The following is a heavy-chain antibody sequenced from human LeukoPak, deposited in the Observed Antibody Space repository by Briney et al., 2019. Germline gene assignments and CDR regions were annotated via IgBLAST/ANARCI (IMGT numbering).Heavy chain of an antibody. CDR2: IWYDGSSK. D-gene: IGHD3-10*01. CDR3: ARDVPDSGNYYPDAFDI. J-gene: IGHJ3*02. Sequence: GGSLRLSCAASGFTFSNYGMHWVRQALGKGLEWVAAIWYDGSSKHFADSVKGRFTISRDNSKNMLYLQMNSLRAEDTAVYYCARDVPDSGNYYPDAFDIWGQGTLVTVSS. CDR1: GFTFSNYG. V-gene: IGHV3-33*01.